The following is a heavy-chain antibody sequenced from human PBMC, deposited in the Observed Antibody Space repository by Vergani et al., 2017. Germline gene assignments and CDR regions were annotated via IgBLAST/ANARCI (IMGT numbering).Heavy chain of an antibody. Sequence: EVQLVESGGGLVQPGGSLRLSCSASGFTFSSYAMHWVRQAPGKGLEYVSAISSNGGSTYYADSVKGRFTISRDNSKNTLYLQMSSLRAEDTAVYYCVSACSGGSCYAYYFDYWGQGTLVTVSS. CDR1: GFTFSSYA. J-gene: IGHJ4*02. CDR3: VSACSGGSCYAYYFDY. D-gene: IGHD2-15*01. V-gene: IGHV3-64D*06. CDR2: ISSNGGST.